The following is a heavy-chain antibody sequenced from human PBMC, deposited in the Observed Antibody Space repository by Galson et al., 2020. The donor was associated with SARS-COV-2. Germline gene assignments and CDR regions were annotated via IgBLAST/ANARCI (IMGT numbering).Heavy chain of an antibody. Sequence: SQTLSLTCTVSGGSISSGGYYWSWIRQHPGKGLEWIGYIYYSGSTYYNPSLKSRVTISVDTSKNQFSLKLSSVTVADTAVYYCARGRGGSGWYGGYFDYWGQGTLVTVSS. CDR2: IYYSGST. V-gene: IGHV4-31*03. D-gene: IGHD6-19*01. J-gene: IGHJ4*02. CDR1: GGSISSGGYY. CDR3: ARGRGGSGWYGGYFDY.